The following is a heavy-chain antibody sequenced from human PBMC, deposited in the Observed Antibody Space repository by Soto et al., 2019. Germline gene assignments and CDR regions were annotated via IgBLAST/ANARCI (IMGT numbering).Heavy chain of an antibody. CDR1: GGTFGSYA. Sequence: QVQLVQSGAEVKKPGSSVKVSCKASGGTFGSYAISWVRQAPGQGLEWMGGIIPIFGTANYAQKFQGRVTITADESTSTAYMELSSLRSEDTAVYYCARGIRCSGGSCYFNWGQGTLVTVSS. V-gene: IGHV1-69*12. CDR3: ARGIRCSGGSCYFN. D-gene: IGHD2-15*01. CDR2: IIPIFGTA. J-gene: IGHJ4*02.